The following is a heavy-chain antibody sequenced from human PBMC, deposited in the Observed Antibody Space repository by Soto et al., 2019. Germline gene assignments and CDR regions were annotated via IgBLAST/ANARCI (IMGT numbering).Heavy chain of an antibody. J-gene: IGHJ4*02. V-gene: IGHV4-34*01. Sequence: PSETLSLTCAVYGGSFSGYYWNWLRQPPGEGLEWIGKIDQSGSTNYNPSLKSRVTMSVDTSRSQFSLKLSSVTAADTAVYYCARLGGYYQALDSWGQGTLVTVSS. CDR2: IDQSGST. D-gene: IGHD3-22*01. CDR1: GGSFSGYY. CDR3: ARLGGYYQALDS.